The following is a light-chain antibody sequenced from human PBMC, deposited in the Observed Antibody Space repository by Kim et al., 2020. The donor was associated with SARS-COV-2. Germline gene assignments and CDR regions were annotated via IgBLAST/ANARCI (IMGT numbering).Light chain of an antibody. CDR1: QSISSN. Sequence: EIVMTQSPATLSVSPGERATLSCRASQSISSNLAWYQQKPGQAPRLLIYGASTRAIGIPARFSGSGSGTEFTLTISSLQSEDFAVYNCQQYNNWPRTFGQGTKVDIK. V-gene: IGKV3-15*01. CDR3: QQYNNWPRT. CDR2: GAS. J-gene: IGKJ1*01.